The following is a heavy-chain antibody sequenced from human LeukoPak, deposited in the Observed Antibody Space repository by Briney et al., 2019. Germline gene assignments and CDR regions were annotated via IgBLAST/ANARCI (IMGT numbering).Heavy chain of an antibody. J-gene: IGHJ6*04. CDR1: GYTFTGYY. CDR2: INPNSGGT. V-gene: IGHV1-2*02. CDR3: ARDLVSYYDILTGYCVDV. Sequence: ASVKVSCKASGYTFTGYYMHWVRQAPGQGLEWMGWINPNSGGTNYAQKFQGRVTMTRDTSISTAYMELSRLRSDDTAVYYCARDLVSYYDILTGYCVDVWGKGTTVTVSS. D-gene: IGHD3-9*01.